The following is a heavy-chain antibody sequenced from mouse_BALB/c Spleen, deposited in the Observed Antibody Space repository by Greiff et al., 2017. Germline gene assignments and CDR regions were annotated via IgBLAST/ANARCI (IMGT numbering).Heavy chain of an antibody. D-gene: IGHD2-4*01. CDR1: GFAFSSYD. CDR2: ISSGGGST. J-gene: IGHJ2*01. Sequence: DVMLVESGGGLVKPGGSLKLSCAASGFAFSSYDMSWVRQTPEKRLEWVAYISSGGGSTYYPDTVKGRFTISRDNAKNTLYLQMSSLKSEDTAMYYCARRKIYYDYDAYFDYWGQGTTLTVSS. CDR3: ARRKIYYDYDAYFDY. V-gene: IGHV5-12-1*01.